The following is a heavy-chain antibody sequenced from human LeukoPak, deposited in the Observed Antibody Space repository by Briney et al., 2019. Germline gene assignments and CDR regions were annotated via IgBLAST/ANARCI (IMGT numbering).Heavy chain of an antibody. CDR3: ARGLITIVGGDNWFDP. D-gene: IGHD3-10*01. J-gene: IGHJ5*02. Sequence: SETLSLTCTVSGGSISSYYWSWIRQPPGKGLEWIGYIYYTGKTNYNPSLKSRVTISVDTSKNQFSLKLSSVTAADTAVYYCARGLITIVGGDNWFDPWGQGTLVTVSS. CDR2: IYYTGKT. CDR1: GGSISSYY. V-gene: IGHV4-59*01.